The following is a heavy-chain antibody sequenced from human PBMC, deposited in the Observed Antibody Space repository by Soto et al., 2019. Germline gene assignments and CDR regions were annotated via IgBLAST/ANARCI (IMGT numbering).Heavy chain of an antibody. V-gene: IGHV3-23*01. CDR2: ISGSGGST. CDR3: AKDLGIAAAEAYYYYYGMDV. D-gene: IGHD6-13*01. Sequence: PGGSLRLSCAASGFTFSSYAMSWVRQAPGKGLEWVSAISGSGGSTYYADSVKGRFTISSDNSKNTLYLQMNSLRAEDTAVYYCAKDLGIAAAEAYYYYYGMDVWGQGTTVTVSS. J-gene: IGHJ6*02. CDR1: GFTFSSYA.